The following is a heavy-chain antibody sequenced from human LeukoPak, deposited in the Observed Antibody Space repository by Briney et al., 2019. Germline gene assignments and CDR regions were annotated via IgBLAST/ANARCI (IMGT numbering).Heavy chain of an antibody. CDR2: VYYSGST. V-gene: IGHV4-59*01. D-gene: IGHD3-10*01. J-gene: IGHJ4*02. Sequence: SETLSLTCTVSGGSISSYYWSWIRQPPGKGLEWIGYVYYSGSTNYNPSLKSRVTISVDTSKNQFSLKLSSVTGADTAVYYCARSELLWFGGVNSGFDYWGQGTLVTASS. CDR1: GGSISSYY. CDR3: ARSELLWFGGVNSGFDY.